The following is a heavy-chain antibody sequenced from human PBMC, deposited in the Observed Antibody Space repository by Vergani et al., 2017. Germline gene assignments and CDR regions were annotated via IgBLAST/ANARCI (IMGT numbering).Heavy chain of an antibody. CDR2: IKQDGSEK. Sequence: EVQLVESGGGLVQPGGSLRLSCAASGFTFSSHWMSWVRQAPGKGLEWVANIKQDGSEKYYVDSVKGRFTISRDNAKNSLYLQMNSLRAEDTAVYYCARDAYCSSTSCSGMFDYWGQGTLVTVSS. V-gene: IGHV3-7*01. J-gene: IGHJ4*02. CDR1: GFTFSSHW. D-gene: IGHD2-2*01. CDR3: ARDAYCSSTSCSGMFDY.